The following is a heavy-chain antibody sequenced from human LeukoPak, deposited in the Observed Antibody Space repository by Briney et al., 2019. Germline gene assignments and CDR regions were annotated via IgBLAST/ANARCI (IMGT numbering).Heavy chain of an antibody. Sequence: SETLSLTCTVSGGSISNYYWSWIRQPPGKGLEWIGYISYIGSTNYSPSLKSRVTISEDTSKNQFSLKLSSVTAADTAVYYCARSLSYEFPDYWGQGTLVTVSS. V-gene: IGHV4-59*08. CDR3: ARSLSYEFPDY. CDR2: ISYIGST. J-gene: IGHJ4*02. D-gene: IGHD3-10*01. CDR1: GGSISNYY.